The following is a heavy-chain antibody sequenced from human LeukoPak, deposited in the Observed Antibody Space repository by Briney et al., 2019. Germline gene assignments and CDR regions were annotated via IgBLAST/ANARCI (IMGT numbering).Heavy chain of an antibody. CDR1: GFTFSSYW. CDR3: AALSGSLEYFQH. J-gene: IGHJ1*01. Sequence: GGSLRLSCAASGFTFSSYWMHWVRHAPGKGLVWVSRINSDGSSTSYADSVKGRFTISRDNAKNTLYLQMNSLRAEDTAVYYCAALSGSLEYFQHWGQGTLVTVSS. D-gene: IGHD1-26*01. V-gene: IGHV3-74*01. CDR2: INSDGSST.